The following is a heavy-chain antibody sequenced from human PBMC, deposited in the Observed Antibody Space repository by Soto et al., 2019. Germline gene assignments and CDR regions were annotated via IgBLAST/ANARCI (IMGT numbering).Heavy chain of an antibody. Sequence: QVQLVQSGAEVKKPGSSVKVSCKASGVTFSSYAISWVRQAPGQGLEWMGGIIPICGTANYAQTFQGRVTITADESTSTAYMELSSLRSEDTAVYDCASTYSSGWQRDWGQGTLVTVSS. CDR1: GVTFSSYA. J-gene: IGHJ1*01. D-gene: IGHD6-19*01. CDR3: ASTYSSGWQRD. CDR2: IIPICGTA. V-gene: IGHV1-69*12.